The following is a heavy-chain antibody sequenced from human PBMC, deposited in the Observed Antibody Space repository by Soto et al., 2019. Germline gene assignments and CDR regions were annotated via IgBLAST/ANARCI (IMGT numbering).Heavy chain of an antibody. J-gene: IGHJ5*02. CDR1: GFTFDDYA. D-gene: IGHD6-6*01. V-gene: IGHV3-9*01. CDR3: AKEALPSISARWRWFDP. CDR2: ISWNSGSI. Sequence: EVQLVESGGGLVQPGRSLRLSCAASGFTFDDYAMHWVRQAPGKGLEWVSGISWNSGSIGYADSVKGRFTISRDNAKNSLYLQMNSLRAEDTALYYCAKEALPSISARWRWFDPWGQGTLVTVS.